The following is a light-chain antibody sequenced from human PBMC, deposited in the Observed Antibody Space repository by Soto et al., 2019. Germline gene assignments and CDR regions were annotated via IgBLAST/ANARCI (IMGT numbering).Light chain of an antibody. V-gene: IGLV2-11*01. CDR2: DVS. CDR1: SGDVGGYHY. CDR3: CSYAGSYTVL. Sequence: QSALTQPRSVSGSPGQSVTISCTGTSGDVGGYHYVSWYQQHPGKAPKLMIYDVSRRPSGVPDRFSGSKSGNTASLTISGRQAEDEADYSCCSYAGSYTVLFGGGTKLTVL. J-gene: IGLJ2*01.